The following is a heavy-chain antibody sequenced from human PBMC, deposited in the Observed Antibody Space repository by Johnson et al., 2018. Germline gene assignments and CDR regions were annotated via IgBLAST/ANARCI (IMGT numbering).Heavy chain of an antibody. J-gene: IGHJ6*02. V-gene: IGHV3-30*18. CDR2: LSYDGSNK. D-gene: IGHD2-15*01. Sequence: VQLVESGGGVVQPGRSLRLSCAASGFTFSSYGMHWVRQAPGKGLEWVAVLSYDGSNKYYADSVKGRFTVSRYNSKNTLYLQMNSLRAEDTAVYYCAKIKPYCSGDSCPQYSPCGMDVWGQGTTVTVSS. CDR1: GFTFSSYG. CDR3: AKIKPYCSGDSCPQYSPCGMDV.